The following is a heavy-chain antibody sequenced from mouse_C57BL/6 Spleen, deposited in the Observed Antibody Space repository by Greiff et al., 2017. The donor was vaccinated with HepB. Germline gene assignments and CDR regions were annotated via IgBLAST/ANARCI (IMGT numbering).Heavy chain of an antibody. CDR1: GYTFTDYN. J-gene: IGHJ2*01. D-gene: IGHD4-1*01. CDR2: INPNNGGT. CDR3: ARLELGRGGDYFDY. V-gene: IGHV1-22*01. Sequence: VQLQQSGPELVKPGASVKMSCKASGYTFTDYNMHWVKQSHGKSLEWIGYINPNNGGTSYNQKFKGKATLTVNKSSSTAYMELRSLTSEDSAVYYCARLELGRGGDYFDYWGQGTTLTVSS.